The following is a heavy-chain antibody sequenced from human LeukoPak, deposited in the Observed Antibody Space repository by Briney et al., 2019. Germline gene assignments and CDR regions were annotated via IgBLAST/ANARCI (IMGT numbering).Heavy chain of an antibody. CDR2: INPSGGST. V-gene: IGHV1-46*01. D-gene: IGHD1-1*01. CDR3: ARDLSEVERPLDH. J-gene: IGHJ4*02. CDR1: GFTFSSYG. Sequence: GGSLRLSCAASGFTFSSYGMHWVRQAPGQGLEWMGIINPSGGSTTYAQKFQGRVTMTRDTSTSTVYMELSSLRSEDTAVYYCARDLSEVERPLDHWGQGTLVTVSS.